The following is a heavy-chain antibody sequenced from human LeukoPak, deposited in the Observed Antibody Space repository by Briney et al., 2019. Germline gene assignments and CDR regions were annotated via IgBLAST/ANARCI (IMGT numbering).Heavy chain of an antibody. D-gene: IGHD3-3*01. V-gene: IGHV3-30*02. CDR3: AKVRLEWLLEGAFDY. Sequence: GGSLRLSCAASGFTFSSYGMHWVRQAPGKGLEWVAFIRYDGSNKYYADSAKGRFTISRDNSKNTLYLQMNSLRAEDTAVYYCAKVRLEWLLEGAFDYWGQGTLVTVSS. J-gene: IGHJ4*02. CDR1: GFTFSSYG. CDR2: IRYDGSNK.